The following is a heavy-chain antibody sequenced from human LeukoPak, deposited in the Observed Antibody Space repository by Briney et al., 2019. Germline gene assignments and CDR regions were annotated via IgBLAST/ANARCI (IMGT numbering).Heavy chain of an antibody. CDR2: IYHNGAT. V-gene: IGHV4-4*02. D-gene: IGHD4-23*01. Sequence: SETLSLTCAVSGGSISSSSSVCWTWVRQPPGEGLEWIGEIYHNGATNCNPSLKSRVTVLLDKSKNQFSLKLNSVTAADTALYYCARNGGNSDYDYRGQGTLVTVS. CDR3: ARNGGNSDYDY. J-gene: IGHJ4*02. CDR1: GGSISSSSSVC.